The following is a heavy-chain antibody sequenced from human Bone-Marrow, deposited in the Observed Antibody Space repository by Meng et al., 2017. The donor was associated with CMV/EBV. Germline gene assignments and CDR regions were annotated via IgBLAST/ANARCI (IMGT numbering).Heavy chain of an antibody. D-gene: IGHD3-10*01. CDR3: ARAKITMVRGVPYYYYYYGMDV. Sequence: SETLSLTCTVSGGSISSRTYYWGWIRQPPGKGLEWIGEINHSGSTNYNPSLKSRVTISVDTSKNQFSLKLSSVTAADTAVYYCARAKITMVRGVPYYYYYYGMDVWGQGTTVTVSS. CDR1: GGSISSRTYY. CDR2: INHSGST. V-gene: IGHV4-39*07. J-gene: IGHJ6*02.